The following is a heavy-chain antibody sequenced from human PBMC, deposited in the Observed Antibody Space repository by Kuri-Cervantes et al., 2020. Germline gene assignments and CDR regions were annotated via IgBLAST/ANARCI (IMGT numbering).Heavy chain of an antibody. CDR2: IYHSGST. CDR3: ARVSGQWLVRGFDY. D-gene: IGHD6-19*01. V-gene: IGHV4-38-2*01. CDR1: GYSISSGYY. J-gene: IGHJ4*02. Sequence: GSLRLSCAVSGYSISSGYYWGWIRQPPGKGLEWIGSIYHSGSTYYNPSLKSRVTISVDKSKNQFSLKLSSVTAADTAVYYCARVSGQWLVRGFDYWGQGTLVTVSS.